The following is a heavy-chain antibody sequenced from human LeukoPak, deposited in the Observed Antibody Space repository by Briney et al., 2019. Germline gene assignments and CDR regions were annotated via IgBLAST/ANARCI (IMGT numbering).Heavy chain of an antibody. CDR3: ARDSPVGGSWYHFDY. CDR2: IYYSGST. J-gene: IGHJ4*02. Sequence: SETLSLTCTVSGGSISSYYWSWIRQPPGKGLEWIGYIYYSGSTNYNPSLKSRVTISVDTSKNQFSLKLSSVTAADTAVYYCARDSPVGGSWYHFDYWGQGTLVTVSS. D-gene: IGHD6-13*01. V-gene: IGHV4-59*01. CDR1: GGSISSYY.